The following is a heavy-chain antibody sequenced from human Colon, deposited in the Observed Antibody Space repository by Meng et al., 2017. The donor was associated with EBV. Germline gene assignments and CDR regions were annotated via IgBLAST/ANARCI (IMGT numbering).Heavy chain of an antibody. V-gene: IGHV4-39*07. J-gene: IGHJ4*02. CDR3: VRVRGDFDY. CDR1: GDSVSDTNHF. CDR2: INSNWNT. D-gene: IGHD3-16*01. Sequence: LELKASGPGSVTPSETLSLTCIVSGDSVSDTNHFWGWVRQATGKGLEWVGSINSNWNTYSNPSLTSRVTMSLDTSKNQFSLKLSSVTAADTAVYYCVRVRGDFDYWGQGTLVTVSS.